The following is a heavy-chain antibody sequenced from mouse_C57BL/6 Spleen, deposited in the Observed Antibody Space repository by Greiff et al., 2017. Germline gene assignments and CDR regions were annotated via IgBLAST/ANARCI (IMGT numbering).Heavy chain of an antibody. CDR3: ACITTVVATRYFDV. V-gene: IGHV1-66*01. CDR2: IYPGSGNT. CDR1: GYSFTSYY. Sequence: QVQLKQSGPELVKPGASVKISCKASGYSFTSYYIHWVKQRPGQGLEWIGWIYPGSGNTKYTEKFQGKATLTADTSSSTAYMQLSSLTSEDSAVYYSACITTVVATRYFDVWGTGTTVTVSS. D-gene: IGHD1-1*01. J-gene: IGHJ1*03.